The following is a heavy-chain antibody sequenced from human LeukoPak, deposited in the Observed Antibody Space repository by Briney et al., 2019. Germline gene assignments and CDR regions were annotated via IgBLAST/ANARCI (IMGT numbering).Heavy chain of an antibody. CDR2: IIPIFGTA. CDR3: ARDERQTDAFDI. Sequence: SVKVSCKASGGTFNSYAISWVRQAPGQGLEWMGGIIPIFGTANYAQKFQGRVTITTDESTSTAYMELSSLRSEDTAVYYCARDERQTDAFDIWGQGTMVTVSS. V-gene: IGHV1-69*05. D-gene: IGHD1-1*01. CDR1: GGTFNSYA. J-gene: IGHJ3*02.